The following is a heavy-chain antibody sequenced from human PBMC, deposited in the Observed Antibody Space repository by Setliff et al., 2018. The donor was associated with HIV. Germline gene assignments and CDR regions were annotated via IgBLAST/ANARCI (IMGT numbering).Heavy chain of an antibody. V-gene: IGHV4-4*02. J-gene: IGHJ4*02. CDR3: ARLSGPFDY. CDR2: IYSGGSA. CDR1: GGSISSSNW. Sequence: SETLSLTCAVSGGSISSSNWWSWVRQPPGKGLEWVGEIYSGGSAYYNPSLKSRITTSVDTSKSQFSLKLSSVTAADTALYYCARLSGPFDYWGQGTQVTVSS. D-gene: IGHD1-26*01.